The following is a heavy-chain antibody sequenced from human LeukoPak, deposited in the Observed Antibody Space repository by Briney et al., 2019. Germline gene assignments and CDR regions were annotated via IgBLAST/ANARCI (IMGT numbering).Heavy chain of an antibody. CDR1: GYTFTSYD. Sequence: ASVKVSCKASGYTFTSYDINWVRQATGQGLEWMGWMNPNSGNTGYAQKFQGRVTITRNTSISTAYMELSSLRSEDTAVYYCAREGGAYDFWSGYNNDYYYYYMDVWGKGTTVTVSS. V-gene: IGHV1-8*03. CDR2: MNPNSGNT. D-gene: IGHD3-3*01. CDR3: AREGGAYDFWSGYNNDYYYYYMDV. J-gene: IGHJ6*03.